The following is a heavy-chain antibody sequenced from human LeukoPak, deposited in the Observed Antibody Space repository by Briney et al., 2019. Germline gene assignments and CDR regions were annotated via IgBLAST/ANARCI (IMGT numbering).Heavy chain of an antibody. CDR2: IYPGDSDT. Sequence: GESLKISCKGSGYSFTSYWIGWVRQMPGKGLEWMGIIYPGDSDTRYSPSFQGQVTISADKSISTAYLQWSSLKASDTAMYYCARLFHDSSGYXXYFDYWGQXTLVXVSS. V-gene: IGHV5-51*01. D-gene: IGHD3-22*01. J-gene: IGHJ4*02. CDR1: GYSFTSYW. CDR3: ARLFHDSSGYXXYFDY.